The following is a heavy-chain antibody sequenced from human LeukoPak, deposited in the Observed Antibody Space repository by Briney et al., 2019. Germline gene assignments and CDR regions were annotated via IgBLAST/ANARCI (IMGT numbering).Heavy chain of an antibody. J-gene: IGHJ4*02. CDR3: ARDQTGAVARFDY. V-gene: IGHV4-30-2*01. D-gene: IGHD6-19*01. CDR2: IYHSGST. CDR1: GGSISSGGYN. Sequence: PSQTLSLTCTVSGGSISSGGYNWSWIRQPPGKGLEWIGYIYHSGSTYYNPSLKSRVTISVDRSKNQFSLKLSSVTAADTAVYYCARDQTGAVARFDYWGQGTLVTVSS.